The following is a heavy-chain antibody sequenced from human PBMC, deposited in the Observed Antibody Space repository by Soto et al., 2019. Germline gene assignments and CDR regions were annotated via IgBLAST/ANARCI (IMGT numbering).Heavy chain of an antibody. CDR2: IFYSGGT. J-gene: IGHJ5*02. CDR3: ARHPITGNFRGWFDP. D-gene: IGHD1-20*01. CDR1: GGSINSSSFY. Sequence: SETLSLTCTVSGGSINSSSFYWGWVRQPPGKGLEYIGNIFYSGGTYYNPSLKSRVTISVDTSKNQFSLKLNSVTAADTAVYYCARHPITGNFRGWFDPWGQGTLVTVSS. V-gene: IGHV4-39*01.